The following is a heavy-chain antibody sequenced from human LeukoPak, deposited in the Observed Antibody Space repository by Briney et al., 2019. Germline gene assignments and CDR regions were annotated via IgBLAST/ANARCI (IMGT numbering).Heavy chain of an antibody. CDR3: ARGVGGYCSSTSCYDPSYYYYGMDV. CDR1: GGTFSSYA. CDR2: IIPILGIA. V-gene: IGHV1-69*04. Sequence: ASVKVSFKASGGTFSSYAISWVRQAPGQGLEWMGRIIPILGIANYAQKFQGRVTITADKSTSTAYMELSSLRSEDTAVYYCARGVGGYCSSTSCYDPSYYYYGMDVWGQGTTVTVSS. J-gene: IGHJ6*02. D-gene: IGHD2-2*01.